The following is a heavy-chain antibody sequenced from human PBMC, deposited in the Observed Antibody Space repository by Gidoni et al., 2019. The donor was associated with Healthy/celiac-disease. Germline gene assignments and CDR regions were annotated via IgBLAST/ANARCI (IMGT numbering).Heavy chain of an antibody. V-gene: IGHV3-30-3*01. CDR3: ARAQPLEWLHEGYFQH. CDR2: ISYDGSNK. J-gene: IGHJ1*01. CDR1: GFTFSSYA. D-gene: IGHD3-3*01. Sequence: QVQLVESGGGVVQPGRSLRLSCAASGFTFSSYAMHWVRQAPGKGLEWVAVISYDGSNKYYADSVKGRFTISRDNSKNTLYLQMNSLRAEDTAVYYCARAQPLEWLHEGYFQHWGQGTLVTVSS.